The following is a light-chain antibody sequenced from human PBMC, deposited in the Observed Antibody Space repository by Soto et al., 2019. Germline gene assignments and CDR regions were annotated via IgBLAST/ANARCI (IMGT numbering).Light chain of an antibody. CDR3: QALDSSTADYV. Sequence: SYDLTQPPSVSVSPGQTASITCSGEKLGDKYARWYQQKPGQSPVLVIYQDSKRPSGIPERFSGSNSGNTATLTISGTQAMYDAEYYCQALDSSTADYVFGTGTKLTVL. J-gene: IGLJ1*01. V-gene: IGLV3-1*01. CDR1: KLGDKY. CDR2: QDS.